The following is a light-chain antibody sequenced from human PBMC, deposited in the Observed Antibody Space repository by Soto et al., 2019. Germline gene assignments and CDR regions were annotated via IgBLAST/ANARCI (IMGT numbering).Light chain of an antibody. CDR1: QSISDN. CDR2: AAS. J-gene: IGKJ1*01. Sequence: EIVMTQSPATRSVSPGERATLSCRASQSISDNLAWYQQKPGQAPRLLIYAASTRATGIPARISGSGSGTEFTLTISSLQSVDFAVYYCQQYDNWPKTFGQGTKVEIK. CDR3: QQYDNWPKT. V-gene: IGKV3-15*01.